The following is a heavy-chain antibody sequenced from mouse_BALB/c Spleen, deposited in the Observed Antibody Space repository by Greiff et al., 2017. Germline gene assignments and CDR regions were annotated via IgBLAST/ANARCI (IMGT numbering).Heavy chain of an antibody. CDR1: GFTFSSYG. CDR3: ARHRDGIDY. Sequence: EVKLVESGGGLVQPGGSRKLSCAASGFTFSSYGMSWVRQTPDKRLEWVATISSGGSYTYYPDSVKGRFTISRDNAKNTLYLQMSSLKSEDTAMYYCARHRDGIDYWGQGTTLTVSS. CDR2: ISSGGSYT. V-gene: IGHV5-6*03. J-gene: IGHJ2*01. D-gene: IGHD2-1*01.